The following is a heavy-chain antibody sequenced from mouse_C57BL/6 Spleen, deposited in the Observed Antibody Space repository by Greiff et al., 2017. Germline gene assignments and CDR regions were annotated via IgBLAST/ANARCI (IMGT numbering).Heavy chain of an antibody. CDR2: LYPGDGDT. J-gene: IGHJ2*01. V-gene: IGHV1-82*01. D-gene: IGHD1-1*01. CDR3: ARSSRYDFDY. CDR1: GYAFSSSW. Sequence: QVQLQQSGPELVKPGASVKISCKASGYAFSSSWMNWVKQRPGKGLEWIGRLYPGDGDTNYNGKFKGKATLTAAKSSSTAYMQLSSLTSEYSAVYFCARSSRYDFDYWGKGTTLTVSS.